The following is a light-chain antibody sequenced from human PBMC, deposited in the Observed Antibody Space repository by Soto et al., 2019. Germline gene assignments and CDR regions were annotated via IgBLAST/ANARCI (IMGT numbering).Light chain of an antibody. Sequence: DIVMTQSPDSLAVSLGERATINCKSSQSVLYNSKNKNYLSWFQQKPGQPPKLLIYWASSRESGVPDRFSGSGSGTDFTLTITSLQAEDVAVYYCKQYFDAPWTFGQGTKVEIK. CDR1: QSVLYNSKNKNY. J-gene: IGKJ1*01. CDR2: WAS. V-gene: IGKV4-1*01. CDR3: KQYFDAPWT.